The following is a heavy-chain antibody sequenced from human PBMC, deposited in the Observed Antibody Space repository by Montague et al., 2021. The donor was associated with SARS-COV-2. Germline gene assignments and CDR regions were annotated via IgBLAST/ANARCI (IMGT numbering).Heavy chain of an antibody. CDR1: GGSFHIIS. V-gene: IGHV4-34*01. Sequence: SETLSLTCAVYGGSFHIISYCWIRQSPGPGQELIWVVDLGGKTNSNPSLTIRVTISVSTSTNQFSLNLTSVTAADAAMYYCARGTRVAGVTPGFRWWGQGTQVAVSS. CDR3: ARGTRVAGVTPGFRW. CDR2: VDLGGKT. D-gene: IGHD1-26*01. J-gene: IGHJ4*02.